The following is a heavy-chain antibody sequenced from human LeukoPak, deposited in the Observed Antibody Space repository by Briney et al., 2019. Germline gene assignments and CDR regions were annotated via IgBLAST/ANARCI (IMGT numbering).Heavy chain of an antibody. D-gene: IGHD2-2*01. CDR2: IYYSGST. V-gene: IGHV4-59*08. CDR1: GGSISSYY. Sequence: PSETLSLTCTVSGGSISSYYWSWIRQPPGKGLEWIGYIYYSGSTNYNPSRKSRVTISVDTSKNQFSLKLSSVTAADTAVYYCARQGGYCSSTSCYQVRFDPWGQGTLVTVSS. CDR3: ARQGGYCSSTSCYQVRFDP. J-gene: IGHJ5*02.